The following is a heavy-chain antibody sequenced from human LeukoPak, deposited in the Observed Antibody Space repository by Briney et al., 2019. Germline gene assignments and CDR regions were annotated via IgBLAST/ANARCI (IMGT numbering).Heavy chain of an antibody. Sequence: ASVKASCKASGYTFTSYGISWVRQAPGQGLEWMGWISAYNGNTNYAQKFQGRVTITRDTSASTAYMELSSLRSEDTAVYYCARGGWGGSNAFDIWGQGTMVTVSS. D-gene: IGHD3-3*01. CDR2: ISAYNGNT. V-gene: IGHV1-18*01. CDR1: GYTFTSYG. CDR3: ARGGWGGSNAFDI. J-gene: IGHJ3*02.